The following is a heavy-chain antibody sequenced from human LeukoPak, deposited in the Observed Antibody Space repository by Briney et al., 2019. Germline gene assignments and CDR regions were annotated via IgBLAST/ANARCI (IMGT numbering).Heavy chain of an antibody. J-gene: IGHJ3*02. D-gene: IGHD4-17*01. CDR2: ISSSSSTI. CDR1: GFSFSTYS. V-gene: IGHV3-48*04. CDR3: ARDGTYYGDYMDAFDI. Sequence: GGSLRLSCAPSGFSFSTYSMNGVRQAPGKGLEWVSYISSSSSTIYYADSVKGRFTISRDNAKNSLYLQMNSLRAEDTALYYCARDGTYYGDYMDAFDIWGQGTMVTVSS.